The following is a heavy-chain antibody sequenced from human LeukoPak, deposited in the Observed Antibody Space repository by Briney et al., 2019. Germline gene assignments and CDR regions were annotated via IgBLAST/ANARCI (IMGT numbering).Heavy chain of an antibody. CDR2: IYYSGST. D-gene: IGHD5-24*01. CDR1: GGSINSYY. V-gene: IGHV4-59*01. J-gene: IGHJ5*02. Sequence: SETLSLTCTVSGGSINSYYWSWIRQPPGKGLEWIGYIYYSGSTEHNPSLKSRVTISVDTSKNQFSLKMSSVTAADTAVYYCARARDGHINNWFDPWGQGTLVTVSS. CDR3: ARARDGHINNWFDP.